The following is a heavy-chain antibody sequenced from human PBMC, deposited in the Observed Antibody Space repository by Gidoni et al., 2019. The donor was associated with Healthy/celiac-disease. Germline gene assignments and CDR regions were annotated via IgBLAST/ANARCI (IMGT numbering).Heavy chain of an antibody. CDR2: ISWNSGSI. D-gene: IGHD6-13*01. CDR1: GFTFDDYA. V-gene: IGHV3-9*01. Sequence: EVQLVESGGGLVQPGRSLRLSCAASGFTFDDYAMHWVRQAPGKGLEWVSGISWNSGSIGYADSVKGRFTISRDNAKNSLYLQMNSLRAEDTALYYCAKVLAAAGYFDYWGQGTLVTVSS. CDR3: AKVLAAAGYFDY. J-gene: IGHJ4*02.